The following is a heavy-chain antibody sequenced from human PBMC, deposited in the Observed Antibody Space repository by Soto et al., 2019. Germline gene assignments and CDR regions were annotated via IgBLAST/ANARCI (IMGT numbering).Heavy chain of an antibody. CDR1: GYTFTGYY. D-gene: IGHD3-3*01. Sequence: ASVKVSCKASGYTFTGYYMHWVRQAPGQGLEWMGWINPNSGGTNYAQKFQGRVTMTRDTSISTAYMELSRLRSDDTAVYYCARAFPPTFWSGSQFDYWGQGTLVTVSS. CDR3: ARAFPPTFWSGSQFDY. V-gene: IGHV1-2*02. CDR2: INPNSGGT. J-gene: IGHJ4*02.